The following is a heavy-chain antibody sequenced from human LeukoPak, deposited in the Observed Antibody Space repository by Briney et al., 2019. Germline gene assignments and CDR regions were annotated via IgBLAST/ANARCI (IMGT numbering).Heavy chain of an antibody. D-gene: IGHD3-22*01. J-gene: IGHJ5*02. CDR1: GNTFTGYW. CDR3: ARRYYYSSEFDP. Sequence: GESLKISRKASGNTFTGYWIGRVRQMPGQGLEGMGIIQPEGSDAVYSPSFQGHVTISVANSVSTAYLQWNSLKASDTAMYSCARRYYYSSEFDPWGQGTLVTVSA. CDR2: IQPEGSDA. V-gene: IGHV5-51*01.